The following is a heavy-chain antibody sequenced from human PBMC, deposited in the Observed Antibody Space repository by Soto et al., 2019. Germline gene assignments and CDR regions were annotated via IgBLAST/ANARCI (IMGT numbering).Heavy chain of an antibody. D-gene: IGHD3-10*01. CDR1: GGSFSDYY. J-gene: IGHJ4*02. V-gene: IGHV4-34*02. CDR2: INHSGNT. CDR3: ARSGHLFDF. Sequence: QVQLQQWGAGLLKPSETLSLTCAVYGGSFSDYYWSWIRQPPGKGLEWIGEINHSGNTNYTPSLKSRVTISVDTSRNQFSLKLSSVTAADTAVYYCARSGHLFDFWGQGTLLTVSS.